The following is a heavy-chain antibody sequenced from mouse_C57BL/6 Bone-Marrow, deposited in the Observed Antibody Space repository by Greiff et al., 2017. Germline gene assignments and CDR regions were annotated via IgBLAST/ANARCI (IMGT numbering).Heavy chain of an antibody. V-gene: IGHV1-64*01. J-gene: IGHJ4*01. D-gene: IGHD1-1*01. CDR2: IHTNSGST. Sequence: VQLQQPGAELVKPGASVNLSCKAPGYTFTSYWMHWVKQRPGQGLEWIGMIHTNSGSTNYNEKFKSKATLTVAKSYSTAYMQLSSLTSEDSAVYYCERGYYYGSSVYAMDYWGQGTSVTVSS. CDR3: ERGYYYGSSVYAMDY. CDR1: GYTFTSYW.